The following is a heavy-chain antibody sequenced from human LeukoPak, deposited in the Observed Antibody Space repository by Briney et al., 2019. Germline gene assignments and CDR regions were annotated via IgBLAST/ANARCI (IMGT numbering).Heavy chain of an antibody. V-gene: IGHV3-74*01. CDR3: AREGGSWWVDY. CDR2: INSDGSST. J-gene: IGHJ4*02. D-gene: IGHD6-13*01. Sequence: GGSLRLSCAASGFTFSSYWMHWVRQAPGKGLVWVSRINSDGSSTSYADSVKGRFTISRDNAKNTLYLQMNILRAEDTAVYYCAREGGSWWVDYWGQGTLVTVSS. CDR1: GFTFSSYW.